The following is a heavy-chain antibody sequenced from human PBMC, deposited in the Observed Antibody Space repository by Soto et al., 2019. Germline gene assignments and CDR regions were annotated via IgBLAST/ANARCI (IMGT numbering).Heavy chain of an antibody. CDR3: ARFGSADYYYDGMDV. CDR1: GCTFSSYA. J-gene: IGHJ6*02. V-gene: IGHV1-69*12. Sequence: QVELVQSGAEVKKPGSSVKVSCKASGCTFSSYAISWVRQAPGQGLAWMGGIIPIFGTANYAQKFQGRVTITADEATSTAYMELSSLRSEDTAVYSCARFGSADYYYDGMDVWGQGTTVTVA. CDR2: IIPIFGTA. D-gene: IGHD3-10*01.